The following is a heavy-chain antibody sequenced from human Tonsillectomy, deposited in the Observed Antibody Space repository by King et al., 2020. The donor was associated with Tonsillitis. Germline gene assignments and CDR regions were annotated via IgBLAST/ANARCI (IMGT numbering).Heavy chain of an antibody. V-gene: IGHV1-69*01. CDR2: IIPMFGTT. J-gene: IGHJ3*02. D-gene: IGHD1-1*01. Sequence: VQLVESGAEVKKPGSSVKVSCKASGGTFNNYPISWVRQAPGQGLEWMGGIIPMFGTTNYAQKFQGRVTITADESTSTAYMELSSLRSEDTAVYYCAREHDALAGAFDIWGQGTMVTVSS. CDR1: GGTFNNYP. CDR3: AREHDALAGAFDI.